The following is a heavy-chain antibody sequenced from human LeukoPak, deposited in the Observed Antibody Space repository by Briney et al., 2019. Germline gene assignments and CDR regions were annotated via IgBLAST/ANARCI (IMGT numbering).Heavy chain of an antibody. J-gene: IGHJ4*02. Sequence: PSETLSLTCTVSGGSISSYYWSWIRQPPGKGLEWIGYIYYSGSTNYNPSLKSRVTISVDTSKNQFSLKLSSVTAADTAVYYCARAEWEPYYFDYWGQGTLVTVSS. V-gene: IGHV4-59*12. CDR1: GGSISSYY. D-gene: IGHD1-26*01. CDR2: IYYSGST. CDR3: ARAEWEPYYFDY.